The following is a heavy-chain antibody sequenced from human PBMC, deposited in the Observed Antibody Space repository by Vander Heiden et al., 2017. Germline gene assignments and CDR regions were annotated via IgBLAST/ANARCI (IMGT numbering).Heavy chain of an antibody. Sequence: QLQLLESGPELVKPSETLSLTCTVSGDSMRRSDSYWAWLRQSPGKGLEWIASVYYSVNTLYNPSLKSRATISADTSKNKFSLSLKSVTAADTAVYYCASQRYDAEIFYLLYFDYWGQGSLVSVSS. CDR3: ASQRYDAEIFYLLYFDY. CDR2: VYYSVNT. CDR1: GDSMRRSDSY. J-gene: IGHJ4*02. D-gene: IGHD3-16*01. V-gene: IGHV4-39*01.